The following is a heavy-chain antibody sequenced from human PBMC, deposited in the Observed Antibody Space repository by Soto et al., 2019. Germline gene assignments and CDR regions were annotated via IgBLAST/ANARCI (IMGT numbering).Heavy chain of an antibody. Sequence: QVQLVQSGAEVKKPGSSVKVSCKSSGDIFSSYAFSWVRQAPGQGLEWMGGLIPMFGPPSYAPNFQGSVNITADESSNTVFMELSSLRSEDTAMYYCARDKGKHHFFYGMDVWGQGTTVTVSS. CDR2: LIPMFGPP. CDR3: ARDKGKHHFFYGMDV. CDR1: GDIFSSYA. J-gene: IGHJ6*02. V-gene: IGHV1-69*12.